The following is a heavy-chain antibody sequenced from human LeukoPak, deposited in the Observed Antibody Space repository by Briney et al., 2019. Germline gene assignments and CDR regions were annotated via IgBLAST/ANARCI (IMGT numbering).Heavy chain of an antibody. Sequence: ASVKVSCKASGYTFTSYGISWVRLAPGQGLEWMGWISAYNGNTNYAQKLQGRVTMTTDTSTSTAYMELRSLRSDDTAVYYCARDAGLYYDFWSGHPDYWGQGTLVTVSS. J-gene: IGHJ4*02. CDR3: ARDAGLYYDFWSGHPDY. D-gene: IGHD3-3*01. CDR2: ISAYNGNT. CDR1: GYTFTSYG. V-gene: IGHV1-18*01.